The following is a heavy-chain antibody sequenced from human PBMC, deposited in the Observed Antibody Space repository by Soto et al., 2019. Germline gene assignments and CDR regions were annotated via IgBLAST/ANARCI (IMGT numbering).Heavy chain of an antibody. CDR2: INAGNGNT. CDR1: GYTFTTYA. CDR3: ARLEIFGVLITNYYYYGMDV. Sequence: RASVKVSCKASGYTFTTYAMHWVRQAPGQRLEWMGWINAGNGNTEYSQKFQDRVTITRDTSASTAYMELSSLNSEDTAVYYCARLEIFGVLITNYYYYGMDVWGQGTTVTVSS. D-gene: IGHD3-3*01. J-gene: IGHJ6*02. V-gene: IGHV1-3*01.